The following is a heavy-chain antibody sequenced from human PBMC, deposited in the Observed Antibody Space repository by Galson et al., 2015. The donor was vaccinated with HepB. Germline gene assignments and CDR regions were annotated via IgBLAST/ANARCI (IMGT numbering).Heavy chain of an antibody. D-gene: IGHD6-19*01. J-gene: IGHJ4*02. Sequence: SVKVSCKASGYTFTSYAMNWVRQAPGQGLEWVGWINTNTGNATYAQGLTGRFVFSLDTSVSTAYLQINSLMAEDTAVYYCARDRWSSSGPPVYWGQGTLVTVSS. CDR2: INTNTGNA. V-gene: IGHV7-4-1*02. CDR1: GYTFTSYA. CDR3: ARDRWSSSGPPVY.